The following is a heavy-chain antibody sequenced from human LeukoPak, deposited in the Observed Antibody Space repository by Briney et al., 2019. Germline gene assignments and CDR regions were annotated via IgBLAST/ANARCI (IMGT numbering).Heavy chain of an antibody. V-gene: IGHV6-1*01. Sequence: SQTLSLTFAISGDSVSSNSAAWNWIRQSPSRGLEWLGWTYYRSKWYNDYAVSVKSRITINPDTSKNQFSLQLNSVTPEDTAVYYCARVTSDYGGTNYYYYGMDVWGQGTTVTVSS. D-gene: IGHD4-23*01. J-gene: IGHJ6*02. CDR1: GDSVSSNSAA. CDR2: TYYRSKWYN. CDR3: ARVTSDYGGTNYYYYGMDV.